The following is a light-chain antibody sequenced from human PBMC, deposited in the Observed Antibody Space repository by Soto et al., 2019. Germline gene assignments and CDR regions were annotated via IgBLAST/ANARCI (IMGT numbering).Light chain of an antibody. CDR1: QTIRSNY. V-gene: IGKV3-20*01. CDR3: QQYGSSPWT. J-gene: IGKJ1*01. CDR2: GAS. Sequence: ETVLTQSPGTLSLSPGERATLSCRASQTIRSNYLAWYRQTPGQAPRLLIYGASNRATGIADRFSCSGSGTDFTLNISRLEPEDFALYYCQQYGSSPWTFGQGTKVEIK.